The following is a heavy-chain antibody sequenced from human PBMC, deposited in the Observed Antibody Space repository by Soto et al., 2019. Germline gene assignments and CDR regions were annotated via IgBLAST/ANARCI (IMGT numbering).Heavy chain of an antibody. Sequence: EVQLVESGGGLVQPGGSLRLSCAASGLTVSNKYMSWVRQAPGKGLECVSFIYSGNTTYYADSVKGRFTISRDNSKNTLYLQMDSLRAEDTAVYYCAGGRGYYDTHGYSGYYFDSWGQGTLVTVTS. V-gene: IGHV3-53*01. CDR2: IYSGNTT. CDR3: AGGRGYYDTHGYSGYYFDS. D-gene: IGHD3-22*01. J-gene: IGHJ4*02. CDR1: GLTVSNKY.